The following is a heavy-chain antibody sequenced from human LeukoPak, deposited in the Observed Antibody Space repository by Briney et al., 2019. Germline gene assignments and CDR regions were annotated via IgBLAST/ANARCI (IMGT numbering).Heavy chain of an antibody. CDR1: GFTFSYAW. CDR3: TTDPLYYFDTRGYFNSPDY. V-gene: IGHV3-15*01. D-gene: IGHD3-22*01. CDR2: IKSNTDGGTI. J-gene: IGHJ4*02. Sequence: GGSLRLSCAASGFTFSYAWMSWVRQAPGKGLEWVGRIKSNTDGGTIDYAAPVKGRFTLSRDDSKNTLYLHMNSLKTEDTAVYYCTTDPLYYFDTRGYFNSPDYWGQGTLVTVSS.